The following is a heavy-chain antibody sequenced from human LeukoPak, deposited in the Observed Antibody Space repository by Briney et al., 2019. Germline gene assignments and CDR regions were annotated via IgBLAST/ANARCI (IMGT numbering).Heavy chain of an antibody. CDR2: INPNSGGT. CDR3: ARDHWLGVTTYYFDY. D-gene: IGHD4-17*01. J-gene: IGHJ4*02. V-gene: IGHV1-2*02. Sequence: ASVKVSCKASGYTFTGYYMHWVRQAPGQGLKWMGWINPNSGGTNYAQKFQGRVTMTRDTSISTAYMELSRLRSDDTAVYYCARDHWLGVTTYYFDYWGQGTLVTVSS. CDR1: GYTFTGYY.